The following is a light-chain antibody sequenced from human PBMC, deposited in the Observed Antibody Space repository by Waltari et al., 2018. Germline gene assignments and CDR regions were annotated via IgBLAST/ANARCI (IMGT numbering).Light chain of an antibody. CDR2: ETE. V-gene: IGLV1-51*02. Sequence: QSVLTQPPSVSAAPGRKVTISCSGSPANIGNNYVSWYQQVPGAAPKVFIYETEKRPSVIPDRFSGSKSGTSASLGITGLQTGDEAAYYCGTWDNNLSALVFGGGTKLTVL. CDR3: GTWDNNLSALV. CDR1: PANIGNNY. J-gene: IGLJ2*01.